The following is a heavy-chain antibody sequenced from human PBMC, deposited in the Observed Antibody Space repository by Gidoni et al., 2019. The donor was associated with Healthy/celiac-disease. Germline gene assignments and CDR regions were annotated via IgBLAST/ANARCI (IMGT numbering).Heavy chain of an antibody. CDR2: IIPIFGTA. Sequence: QVQLVQSGAEVKKPGSSVKVSCKASGGTFRLYAISWVRQAPGQGLEWMGGIIPIFGTANYAQKFQGRVTITADESTSTAYMELSSLRSEDTAVYYCARASDTYYYDSSGQWYFDLWGRGTLVTVSS. CDR1: GGTFRLYA. CDR3: ARASDTYYYDSSGQWYFDL. V-gene: IGHV1-69*01. D-gene: IGHD3-22*01. J-gene: IGHJ2*01.